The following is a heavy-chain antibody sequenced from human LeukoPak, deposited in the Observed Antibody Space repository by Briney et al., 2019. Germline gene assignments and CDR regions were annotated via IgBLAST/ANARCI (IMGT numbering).Heavy chain of an antibody. V-gene: IGHV4-59*01. CDR3: ARDDYGGNSGGNWFDP. D-gene: IGHD4-23*01. CDR1: GGSISSYY. Sequence: SETLSLTCTVSGGSISSYYWSWIRQPPGKGLEWIGYIYYSGSTNYNPSLKSRVTISVDTSKNQFSLKLSSVTAADTAVYYCARDDYGGNSGGNWFDPWGQGTLVTVSS. J-gene: IGHJ5*02. CDR2: IYYSGST.